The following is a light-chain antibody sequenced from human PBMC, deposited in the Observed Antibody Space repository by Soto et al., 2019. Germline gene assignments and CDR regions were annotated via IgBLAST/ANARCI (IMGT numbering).Light chain of an antibody. CDR2: GAS. CDR3: QG. J-gene: IGKJ3*01. CDR1: QNIRRRC. V-gene: IGKV3-20*01. Sequence: TVSLTQRERATLSSRASQNIRRRCLAWYPQIPGQAPRLLTSGASSRATGIPDRFSGSGSGTDFTLTIIFLEPRERHTYLRQGFG.